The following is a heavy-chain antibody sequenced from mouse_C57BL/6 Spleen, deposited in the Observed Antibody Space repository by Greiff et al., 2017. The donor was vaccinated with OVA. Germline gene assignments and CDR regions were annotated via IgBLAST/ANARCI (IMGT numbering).Heavy chain of an antibody. CDR1: GFNIKDDY. CDR3: TRSFDV. V-gene: IGHV14-4*01. J-gene: IGHJ1*03. Sequence: EVMLVESGAELVRPGASVKLSCTASGFNIKDDYMHWVKQRPEQGLEWIGWIDPENGDTEYASKFQGKATITADTSSNTAYLQLSSLTSEDTAVYYCTRSFDVWGTGTTVTVSS. CDR2: IDPENGDT.